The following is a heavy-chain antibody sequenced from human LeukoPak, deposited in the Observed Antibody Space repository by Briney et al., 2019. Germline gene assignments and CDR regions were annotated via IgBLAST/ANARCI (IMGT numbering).Heavy chain of an antibody. D-gene: IGHD2-2*01. CDR3: AKGSCSSTSCYHYYYYMDV. Sequence: GGSLRLSCAASGFTFSSYAMSWVRQAPGKGLEWVSAISGSGGSTDYADSVKGRFTISRDNSKNTLYLQMNSLRAEDTAVYYCAKGSCSSTSCYHYYYYMDVWGKGTTVTVSS. CDR1: GFTFSSYA. J-gene: IGHJ6*03. V-gene: IGHV3-23*01. CDR2: ISGSGGST.